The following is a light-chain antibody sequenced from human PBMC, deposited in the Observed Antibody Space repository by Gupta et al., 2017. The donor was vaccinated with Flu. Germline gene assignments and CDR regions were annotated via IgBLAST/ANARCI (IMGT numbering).Light chain of an antibody. V-gene: IGKV4-1*01. CDR2: WAS. J-gene: IGKJ4*01. CDR3: QQYDYSPPLT. CDR1: QTVLYSSNNKNY. Sequence: DIVMTQSPDSLAVSLGERATINCKSSQTVLYSSNNKNYVAWYQQKPGQPPKLLIYWASTRETGAPDRFSGSGYGTDFTLTISSRQPEDVAVYYCQQYDYSPPLTFGGGTKVEIK.